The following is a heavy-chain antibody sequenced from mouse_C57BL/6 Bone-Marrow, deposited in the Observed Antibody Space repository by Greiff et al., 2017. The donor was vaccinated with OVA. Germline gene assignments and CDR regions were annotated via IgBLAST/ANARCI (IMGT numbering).Heavy chain of an antibody. CDR3: ARTYGSG. V-gene: IGHV1-81*01. D-gene: IGHD1-1*01. J-gene: IGHJ3*01. CDR2: IYPRSGNT. Sequence: VQLQQSGAELARPGASVKLSCKASGYTFTSYGISWVKQRTGQGLEWIGEIYPRSGNTYYNEKFKGKATLTADKSSSTAYMELRSLTSEDSAVYFCARTYGSGWGQGTLVTVSA. CDR1: GYTFTSYG.